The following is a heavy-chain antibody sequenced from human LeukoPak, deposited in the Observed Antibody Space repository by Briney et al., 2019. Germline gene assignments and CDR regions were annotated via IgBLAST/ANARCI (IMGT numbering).Heavy chain of an antibody. Sequence: PSETLSLTCTVSGGSISNYHWSWIRQPAGKGLEWISQIHTSGSTNYNPPLKSRVTMSIDTPENQLSLTIRSVTAADTAVYYCARRDISSGWSFDYWGQGNLVIVAS. CDR2: IHTSGST. J-gene: IGHJ4*02. D-gene: IGHD6-19*01. V-gene: IGHV4-4*07. CDR3: ARRDISSGWSFDY. CDR1: GGSISNYH.